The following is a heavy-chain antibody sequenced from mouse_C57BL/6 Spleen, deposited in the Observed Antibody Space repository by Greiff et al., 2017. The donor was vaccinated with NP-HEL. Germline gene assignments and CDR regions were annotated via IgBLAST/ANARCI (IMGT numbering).Heavy chain of an antibody. J-gene: IGHJ2*01. CDR3: VRGGPTPYLDY. D-gene: IGHD5-1*01. CDR2: IRSKSNNYAT. V-gene: IGHV10-1*01. CDR1: GFSFNTYA. Sequence: EVKVVESGGGLVQPKGSLKLSCAASGFSFNTYAMNWVRQAPGKGLEWVARIRSKSNNYATYYADSVKDRFTISRDDSESMLYLQMNNLKTEDTAMYYCVRGGPTPYLDYWGQGTTLTVSS.